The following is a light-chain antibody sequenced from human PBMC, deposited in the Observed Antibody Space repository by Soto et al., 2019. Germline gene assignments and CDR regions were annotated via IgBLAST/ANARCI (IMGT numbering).Light chain of an antibody. Sequence: EIVMTQSPAPLSVSPGERATLSCRASQSVSSNLAWYQQKPGQAPRLLIYGASTRATGIPARFSGSGSGTEFTLTISSLQSEDFAVYYCQQYSIWRTFGQGTKVDI. CDR3: QQYSIWRT. V-gene: IGKV3-15*01. CDR2: GAS. J-gene: IGKJ1*01. CDR1: QSVSSN.